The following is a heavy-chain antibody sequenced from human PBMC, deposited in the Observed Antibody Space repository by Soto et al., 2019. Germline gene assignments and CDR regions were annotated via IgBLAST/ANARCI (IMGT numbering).Heavy chain of an antibody. J-gene: IGHJ4*02. CDR1: GFTVNSDY. D-gene: IGHD4-17*01. Sequence: EVQLVESGGGLVQPGGSLRLSCAASGFTVNSDYMTWVRQAPGKGLEWVSVIYSGGSTYYTDSVKGRFTISRDNSKNTLYLQMNSLRAEDTAVYYCARAPLYGGQAYWGQGTLVTASS. V-gene: IGHV3-66*01. CDR3: ARAPLYGGQAY. CDR2: IYSGGST.